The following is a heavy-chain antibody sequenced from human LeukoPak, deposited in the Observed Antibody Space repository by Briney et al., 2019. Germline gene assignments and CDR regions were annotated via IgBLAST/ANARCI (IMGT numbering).Heavy chain of an antibody. CDR1: GFTFNGYE. V-gene: IGHV3-48*03. CDR3: ARDRIVGGRPSLDY. D-gene: IGHD1-26*01. CDR2: ISSSDTIV. Sequence: PGGSLRLSCAASGFTFNGYEMNWVRQAPGKGLEWVSYISSSDTIVYYADFVKGRFTISRDNAKNSLYLQMNSLRAEDTAVYYCARDRIVGGRPSLDYWGLGTLVTVSS. J-gene: IGHJ4*02.